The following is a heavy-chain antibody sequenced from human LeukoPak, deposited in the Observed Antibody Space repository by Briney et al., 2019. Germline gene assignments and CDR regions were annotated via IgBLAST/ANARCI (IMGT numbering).Heavy chain of an antibody. CDR2: IYYSGRT. D-gene: IGHD2-2*01. CDR1: GGSVSSGGYY. V-gene: IGHV4-31*03. Sequence: SQTLSLTCTVSGGSVSSGGYYWSWIRQHPGQGLEWIGYIYYSGRTYYNPSLKSRVTISVDTSKNRFSLKLSSVTAADTAVYYCARGDGYCSSTSCRHYYYGMDVWGKGTTVTVSP. J-gene: IGHJ6*04. CDR3: ARGDGYCSSTSCRHYYYGMDV.